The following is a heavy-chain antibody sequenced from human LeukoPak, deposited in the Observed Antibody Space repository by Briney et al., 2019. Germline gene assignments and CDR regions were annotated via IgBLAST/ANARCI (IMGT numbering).Heavy chain of an antibody. CDR2: INPNSGGT. D-gene: IGHD3-10*01. V-gene: IGHV1-2*02. CDR1: GYTFTGYY. J-gene: IGHJ5*02. Sequence: ASVKVSCKASGYTFTGYYMHWVRQAPGQGLERMGWINPNSGGTNYAQKFQGRVTMTRDTSISTAYMELSRLRSDDTAVYYCARIRDYYGSGSYEGWFDPWGQGTLVTVSS. CDR3: ARIRDYYGSGSYEGWFDP.